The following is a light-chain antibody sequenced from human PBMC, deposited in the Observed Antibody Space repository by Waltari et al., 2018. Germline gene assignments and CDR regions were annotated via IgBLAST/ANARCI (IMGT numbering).Light chain of an antibody. Sequence: QSALTQPASVSGSPGQSITLSFTGTNSDIGSSNYFSWYQQQPGRVPKLIIYDVVKRPSGISDRFSGSKSGNTASLTISGLQPEDESHYFCCSYAGRKTLIFGGGTELTV. J-gene: IGLJ2*01. CDR2: DVV. V-gene: IGLV2-23*02. CDR3: CSYAGRKTLI. CDR1: NSDIGSSNY.